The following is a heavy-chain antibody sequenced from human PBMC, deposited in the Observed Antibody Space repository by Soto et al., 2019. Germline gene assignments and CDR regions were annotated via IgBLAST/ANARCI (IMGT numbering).Heavy chain of an antibody. CDR1: GYTFTGYY. CDR3: ARKSSGWYPWFDP. V-gene: IGHV1-24*01. J-gene: IGHJ5*02. D-gene: IGHD6-19*01. Sequence: GASVKVSCKASGYTFTGYYMHWVRQAPGQGLEWMGGFDPEDGETIYAQKFQGRVTMTEDTSTDTAYMELSSLRSEDTAVYYCARKSSGWYPWFDPWGQGTLVTVSS. CDR2: FDPEDGET.